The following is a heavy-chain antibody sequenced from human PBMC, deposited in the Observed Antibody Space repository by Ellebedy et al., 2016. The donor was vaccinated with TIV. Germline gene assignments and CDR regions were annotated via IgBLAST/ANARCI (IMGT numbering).Heavy chain of an antibody. CDR2: IGGTGGTT. V-gene: IGHV3-23*02. Sequence: GESLKISCAASGISLRSYAMSWVRQAPGKGLEWVSTIGGTGGTTYYRESVKGRFTISRDESKNTLYLQMSSLKAEDTAVYYCTTVRIQLWSFGPYSAMDVWGRGTTVTVSS. J-gene: IGHJ6*02. CDR1: GISLRSYA. D-gene: IGHD5-18*01. CDR3: TTVRIQLWSFGPYSAMDV.